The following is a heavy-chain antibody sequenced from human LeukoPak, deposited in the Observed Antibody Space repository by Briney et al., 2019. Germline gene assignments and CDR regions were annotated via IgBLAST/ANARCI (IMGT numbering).Heavy chain of an antibody. V-gene: IGHV3-66*01. D-gene: IGHD7-27*01. Sequence: GGSLRLSCEDSGFTVSSNYMTWVRQAPGKGLEWVSIIYSGGSTYYADSVKGRFAISRDNSKNTLYLQMNSLRAEDTAVFYCARDLTGDAYFDYWGQGTLVTVSS. J-gene: IGHJ4*02. CDR3: ARDLTGDAYFDY. CDR2: IYSGGST. CDR1: GFTVSSNY.